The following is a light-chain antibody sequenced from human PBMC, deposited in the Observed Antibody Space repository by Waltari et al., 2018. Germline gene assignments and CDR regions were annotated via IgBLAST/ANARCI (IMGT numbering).Light chain of an antibody. CDR3: HQSYSSFHS. J-gene: IGKJ2*03. Sequence: DIQMTQSPSSLSASVGDRVTITCRASQTISTYLNWYQQKPGKAPKLLIYAASNLRSGVSSTFSGTGSGTDFTLTISSLQPEDFATYYCHQSYSSFHSFGQGTKLEIK. V-gene: IGKV1-39*01. CDR2: AAS. CDR1: QTISTY.